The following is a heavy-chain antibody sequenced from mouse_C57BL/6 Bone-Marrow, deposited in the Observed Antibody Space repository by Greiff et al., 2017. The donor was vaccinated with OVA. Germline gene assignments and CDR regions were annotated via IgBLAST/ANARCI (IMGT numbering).Heavy chain of an antibody. CDR2: INPGSGGT. D-gene: IGHD2-3*01. CDR1: GYAFTNYL. Sequence: QVQLQQSGAELVRPGTSVKVSCKASGYAFTNYLIEWVKQRPGQGLEWIGVINPGSGGTNYNEKFKGKATLTADKSSSTAYMQLSSLTSEDSAVYFCARAGNYDGDYCAMDYWGQGTSVTVSS. J-gene: IGHJ4*01. V-gene: IGHV1-54*01. CDR3: ARAGNYDGDYCAMDY.